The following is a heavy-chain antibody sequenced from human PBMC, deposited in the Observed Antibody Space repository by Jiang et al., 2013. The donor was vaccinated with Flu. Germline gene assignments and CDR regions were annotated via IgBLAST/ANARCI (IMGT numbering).Heavy chain of an antibody. CDR2: IWYDGSNK. D-gene: IGHD2-15*01. Sequence: VQLVESGGGVVQPGRSLRLSCAASGFTFSSYGMHWVRQAPGKGLEWVAVIWYDGSNKYYADSVKGRFTISRDNSKNTLYLQMNSLRAEDTAVYYCARTQGCSGGSCQSNWFDPWGQGTLVTVSS. V-gene: IGHV3-33*01. CDR1: GFTFSSYG. CDR3: ARTQGCSGGSCQSNWFDP. J-gene: IGHJ5*02.